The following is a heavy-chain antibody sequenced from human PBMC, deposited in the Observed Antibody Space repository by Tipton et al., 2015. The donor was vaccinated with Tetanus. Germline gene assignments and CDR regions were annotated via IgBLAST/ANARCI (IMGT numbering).Heavy chain of an antibody. V-gene: IGHV3-7*03. CDR2: IKEDGSEK. Sequence: SLRFSCAASGFTLSTYWMSWVRQTPGKGLEWVANIKEDGSEKYYVDSVKGRFTISRDNAKNSLLLEMSSLRVEDTAVYFCVSRYSNAWYYFDIWGQGTPVTVSS. J-gene: IGHJ4*02. CDR1: GFTLSTYW. CDR3: VSRYSNAWYYFDI. D-gene: IGHD5-12*01.